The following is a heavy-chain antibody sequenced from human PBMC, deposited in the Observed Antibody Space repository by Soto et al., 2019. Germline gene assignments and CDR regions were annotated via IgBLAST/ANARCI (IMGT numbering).Heavy chain of an antibody. Sequence: QVQLQESGPGVVKPSQTLSLTCTVSGGSFSSGDCYWSWVRQPPGKGLEWIGYIYYTGSTFNNPSLKSRVSISIDTSKTQFSLKLSSVTAADTAVYYCARIHFGDEPSYYYYGMDVWGQGTTVTVSS. V-gene: IGHV4-30-4*01. CDR1: GGSFSSGDCY. D-gene: IGHD4-17*01. J-gene: IGHJ6*02. CDR3: ARIHFGDEPSYYYYGMDV. CDR2: IYYTGST.